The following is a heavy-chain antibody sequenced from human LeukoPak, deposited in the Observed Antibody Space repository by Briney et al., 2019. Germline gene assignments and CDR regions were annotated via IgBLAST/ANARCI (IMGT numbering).Heavy chain of an antibody. J-gene: IGHJ4*02. CDR1: GYTFTSYG. D-gene: IGHD1-14*01. V-gene: IGHV1-18*01. CDR2: ISAYNGNT. Sequence: ASVKVSCKASGYTFTSYGFSWVRRAPGQGLEWMGWISAYNGNTNYAQKVQGRVTMTTDTSTTTAYMELRSLRSDDTAVYYCARGPRYWYFDNWGQGTLVTVSS. CDR3: ARGPRYWYFDN.